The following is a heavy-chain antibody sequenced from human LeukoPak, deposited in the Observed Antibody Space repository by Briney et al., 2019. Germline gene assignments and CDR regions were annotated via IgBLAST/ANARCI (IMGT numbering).Heavy chain of an antibody. CDR3: AKMENSCYELPGILQD. V-gene: IGHV4-4*07. D-gene: IGHD5-12*01. J-gene: IGHJ1*01. Sequence: PSETLSLTCTVSGGSISSYYWSWIRQPAGKGLEWIGRIYTSGSTNYNPSLKSRVTMSVDTSKNQFSLKLSSVTAADTAVYYCAKMENSCYELPGILQDLGQGTLVTVSS. CDR1: GGSISSYY. CDR2: IYTSGST.